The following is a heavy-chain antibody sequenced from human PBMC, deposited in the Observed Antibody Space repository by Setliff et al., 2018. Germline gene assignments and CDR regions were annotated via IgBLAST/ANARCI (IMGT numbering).Heavy chain of an antibody. V-gene: IGHV3-30*02. J-gene: IGHJ3*02. CDR2: IHYDENER. CDR3: AKLGIDDFDI. D-gene: IGHD7-27*01. Sequence: GGSLRLSCAASGFTFSSYGMHWVRQAPGKGLEWVAFIHYDENERHYADSVKGRFTISRDDNTVYLQMNSLRPEDTAVYFCAKLGIDDFDIWGQGTMVTVSS. CDR1: GFTFSSYG.